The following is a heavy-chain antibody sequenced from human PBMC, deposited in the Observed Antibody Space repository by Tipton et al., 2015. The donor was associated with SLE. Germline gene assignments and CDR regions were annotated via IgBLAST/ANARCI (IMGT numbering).Heavy chain of an antibody. J-gene: IGHJ4*01. Sequence: SLRLSCATSGFTFSYYAMNWVRQAPGKGLEWVSGISGSADSTNYADSVKGRITIYRDNSKSTMYLQMNSLRVEDTAVYYCAKDPGESYGHGVYYWGHGTLFTVSS. CDR3: AKDPGESYGHGVYY. V-gene: IGHV3-23*01. CDR2: ISGSADST. D-gene: IGHD5-18*01. CDR1: GFTFSYYA.